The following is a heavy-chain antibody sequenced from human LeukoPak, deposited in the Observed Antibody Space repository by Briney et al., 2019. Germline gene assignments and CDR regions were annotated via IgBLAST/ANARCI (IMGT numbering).Heavy chain of an antibody. J-gene: IGHJ4*02. CDR2: ISGSGGST. V-gene: IGHV3-23*01. Sequence: GGSLRLSCAASGFTFSSYGMSRVRQAPGKGLEWVLAISGSGGSTYYADSVKGRFTISRDNSKNTLYLQMNSLRAEDTAVYYCARVVVGEQWLAFYYFDYWGQGTLVTVSS. CDR3: ARVVVGEQWLAFYYFDY. D-gene: IGHD6-19*01. CDR1: GFTFSSYG.